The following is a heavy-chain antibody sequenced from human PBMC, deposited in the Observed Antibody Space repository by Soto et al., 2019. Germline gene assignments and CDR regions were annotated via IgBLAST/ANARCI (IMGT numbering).Heavy chain of an antibody. CDR2: ISSSGGST. CDR3: AKSSGGSCYSHSDI. Sequence: EVQLLESGGGLVQPGGSLRLSCAASVFTFSSYAMNWVRQAPWKGLESVSGISSSGGSTFYAGSVKGRFTISRDNSKNTLYLQMNSLRAEDTAVYYCAKSSGGSCYSHSDIWGQGTMVTVSS. D-gene: IGHD2-15*01. J-gene: IGHJ3*02. V-gene: IGHV3-23*01. CDR1: VFTFSSYA.